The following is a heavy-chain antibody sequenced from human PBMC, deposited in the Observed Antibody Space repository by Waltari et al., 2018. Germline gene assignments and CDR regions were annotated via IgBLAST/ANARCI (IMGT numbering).Heavy chain of an antibody. V-gene: IGHV4-59*01. Sequence: QVQLQESGPGLVKPSETLSLTCTVSGGSISSYYWSWIRQPPGKGLEWIGYIYYSGSTNYNPSLKSRVTISVDTSKNQFSLKLSSVTAADTAVYYCARVDFWSGRTFDIWGQGTMVTVSS. J-gene: IGHJ3*02. CDR3: ARVDFWSGRTFDI. CDR2: IYYSGST. D-gene: IGHD3-3*01. CDR1: GGSISSYY.